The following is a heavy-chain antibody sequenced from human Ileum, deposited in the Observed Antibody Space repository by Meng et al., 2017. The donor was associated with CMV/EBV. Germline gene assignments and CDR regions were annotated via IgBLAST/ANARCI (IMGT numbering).Heavy chain of an antibody. CDR1: GYPFTNYD. CDR3: ARRRNWFDS. V-gene: IGHV1-8*01. J-gene: IGHJ5*01. Sequence: SVKVSCKASGYPFTNYDIYWVRQATGQGPEWMGWVNPNSGKTGYAQKFQGRLIMSRNSSIDTAYMELSSLRSDDTAVYYCARRRNWFDSWGQGTLVTVSS. CDR2: VNPNSGKT.